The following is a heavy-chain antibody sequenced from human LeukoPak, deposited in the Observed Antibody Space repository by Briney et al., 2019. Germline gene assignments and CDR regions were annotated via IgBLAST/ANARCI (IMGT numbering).Heavy chain of an antibody. J-gene: IGHJ6*04. CDR2: ITWNSGNI. D-gene: IGHD3-10*02. CDR3: AELGITMIGGV. V-gene: IGHV3-9*01. Sequence: PGGSLRLSCAASGFTFDEYAMHWVRQAPGKGLEWVSHITWNSGNIGYADSVKGRFTISRDNAKSSLYLQMNSLRAEDTAVYYCAELGITMIGGVWGKGTTVTISS. CDR1: GFTFDEYA.